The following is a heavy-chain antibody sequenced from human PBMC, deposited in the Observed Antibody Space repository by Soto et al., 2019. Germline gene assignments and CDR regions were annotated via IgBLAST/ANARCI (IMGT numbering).Heavy chain of an antibody. Sequence: EVQLLESGGGLIQPGGSLRLSCAASAFTFSTYAMSWVRQAPGKGLEWVSAISGSGGSTYYAVSVKGRFTISRDNSTKPLYLQMNSLRAEDTAVYYCAKDRGLQSRWYLDSWRQGTLVTVSS. V-gene: IGHV3-23*01. J-gene: IGHJ4*02. CDR3: AKDRGLQSRWYLDS. CDR1: AFTFSTYA. CDR2: ISGSGGST. D-gene: IGHD1-26*01.